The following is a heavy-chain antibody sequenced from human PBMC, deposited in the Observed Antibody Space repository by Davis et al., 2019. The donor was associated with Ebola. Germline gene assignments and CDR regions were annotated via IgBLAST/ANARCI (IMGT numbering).Heavy chain of an antibody. D-gene: IGHD5/OR15-5a*01. J-gene: IGHJ4*02. CDR2: INSDGTTT. V-gene: IGHV3-74*01. CDR3: ASYVVS. CDR1: GFTFSSYW. Sequence: GESLKISCAASGFTFSSYWMHWVRQAPGKGLVWVSRINSDGTTTTYADSVKGRFTISRDNAKNTLYLQMNSLRVEDTAVYYCASYVVSWGQGTLVTVSP.